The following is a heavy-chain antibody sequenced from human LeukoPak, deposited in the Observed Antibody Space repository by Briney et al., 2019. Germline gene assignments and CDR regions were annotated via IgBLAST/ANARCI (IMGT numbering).Heavy chain of an antibody. V-gene: IGHV3-23*01. CDR1: GFTFSSYA. CDR2: ISGSGGST. Sequence: GGSLRLSCAASGFTFSSYAMSCVRQAPGKGLEWVSAISGSGGSTYYADSVKGRFTTSRDNSKNTLYLQMNSLRAEDTAVYYCAKAPSGSYYDYFDYWGQGTLVTVSS. D-gene: IGHD1-26*01. CDR3: AKAPSGSYYDYFDY. J-gene: IGHJ4*02.